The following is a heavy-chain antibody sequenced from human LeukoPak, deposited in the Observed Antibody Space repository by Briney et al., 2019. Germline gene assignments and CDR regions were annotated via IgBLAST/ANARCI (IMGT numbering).Heavy chain of an antibody. Sequence: GAPVKLSCNASGYPFTSYGISWVRQAPGQGLGRMGCTSAYNGNTNYAQKLQGRVTMTTDTSTSTAYMELRSLRSDYTSVYYCARDFRLGGCYDYWGQGTLVTVSS. CDR3: ARDFRLGGCYDY. CDR1: GYPFTSYG. V-gene: IGHV1-18*04. CDR2: TSAYNGNT. D-gene: IGHD6-19*01. J-gene: IGHJ4*02.